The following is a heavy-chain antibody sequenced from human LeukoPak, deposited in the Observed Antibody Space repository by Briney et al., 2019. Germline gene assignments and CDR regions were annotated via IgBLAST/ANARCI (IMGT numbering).Heavy chain of an antibody. V-gene: IGHV3-48*01. CDR3: TRSRPGTEAGQPNFDY. CDR1: GFTLSTYS. CDR2: ISSISSII. Sequence: PGGSLRLSCAASGFTLSTYSMSWVRQAPGRGLEWVSYISSISSIIYYADSVKGRFTISRDNARNSLYLQMNSLRAEDTAVYYCTRSRPGTEAGQPNFDYWGQGTLVTVSS. D-gene: IGHD6-13*01. J-gene: IGHJ4*02.